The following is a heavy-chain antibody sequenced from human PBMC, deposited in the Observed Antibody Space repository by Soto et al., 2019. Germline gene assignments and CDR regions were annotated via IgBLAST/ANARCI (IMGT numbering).Heavy chain of an antibody. D-gene: IGHD1-26*01. J-gene: IGHJ4*02. CDR1: GGSISSRSYY. V-gene: IGHV4-39*01. CDR2: IYYSGST. CDR3: ARLHKWELRRTVDY. Sequence: PGPPSETLSLTCTVAGGSISSRSYYWGWIRQPPGKGLEWIGSIYYSGSTYYNPSLKSRVTISVDTSKNQFSLKLSSVTAADTAVYYCARLHKWELRRTVDYWGQGTLVTVTS.